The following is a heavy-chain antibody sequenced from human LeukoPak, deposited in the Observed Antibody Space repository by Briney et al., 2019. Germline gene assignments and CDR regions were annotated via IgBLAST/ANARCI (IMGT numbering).Heavy chain of an antibody. V-gene: IGHV3-53*01. J-gene: IGHJ4*02. D-gene: IGHD3-16*02. CDR2: IYSGGST. CDR3: AKIIGSYFDY. Sequence: GGSLRLSCAASGFTVSSNYMSWVRQAPGKGLEWVLIIYSGGSTFYADSVKGRFTISRDNSKNTLYLQMNSLRAEDTAVYYCAKIIGSYFDYWGQGTLVTVSS. CDR1: GFTVSSNY.